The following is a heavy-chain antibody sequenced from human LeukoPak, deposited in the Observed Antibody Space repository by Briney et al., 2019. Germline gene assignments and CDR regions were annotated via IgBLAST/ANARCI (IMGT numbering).Heavy chain of an antibody. CDR2: MNPNSGNT. CDR1: GYTFTSYD. V-gene: IGHV1-8*01. D-gene: IGHD6-19*01. CDR3: ARGRAVYNWFDP. J-gene: IGHJ5*02. Sequence: ASVKVSCKASGYTFTSYDINCVRQATGQGLEWMGWMNPNSGNTGYAQKFQGRVTMTRNTSISTAYMELSSLRSEDTAVYYCARGRAVYNWFDPWGQGTLVTVSS.